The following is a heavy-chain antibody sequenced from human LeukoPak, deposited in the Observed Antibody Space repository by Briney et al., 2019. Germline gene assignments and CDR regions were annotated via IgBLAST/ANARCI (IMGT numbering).Heavy chain of an antibody. D-gene: IGHD5-12*01. CDR1: GGSISSYY. J-gene: IGHJ4*02. CDR3: ARSRGRGYSGYGFDY. CDR2: IYYSGST. V-gene: IGHV4-59*01. Sequence: PSETLSLTCTVSGGSISSYYWSWIRQPPGKGLEWIGYIYYSGSTNYNPSLKSRVTISVDTPKNQFSLKLSSVTAADTAVYYCARSRGRGYSGYGFDYWGQGTLVTVSS.